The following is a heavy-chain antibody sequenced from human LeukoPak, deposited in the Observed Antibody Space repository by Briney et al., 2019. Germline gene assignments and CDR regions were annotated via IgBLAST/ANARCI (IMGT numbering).Heavy chain of an antibody. V-gene: IGHV3-30*02. CDR2: IRFDGSHK. CDR3: AKKDLPTGSYTPFDH. J-gene: IGHJ4*02. CDR1: GFTFSSYG. Sequence: GGSLRLSCAASGFTFSSYGIHWVRQPPGKGLEWVAFIRFDGSHKYYADSVKGRFIISRDNSKNTVFLQMNDLRAEDTGVYYCAKKDLPTGSYTPFDHWGRGTLVTVSS. D-gene: IGHD1-26*01.